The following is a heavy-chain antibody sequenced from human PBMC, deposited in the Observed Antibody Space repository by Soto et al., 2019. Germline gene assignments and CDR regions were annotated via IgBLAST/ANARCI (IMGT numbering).Heavy chain of an antibody. Sequence: QVLLVESGGGLVKPGGSLRLSCATSGFIFSDYYMHWIRQAPGKGLEWISYISGNGRIIQYADSAKGRFTISRDNAQNSLYLQMNSTRAEDTALYFCARDFDADSRTDFDYWGQGTLVTVSS. J-gene: IGHJ4*02. CDR3: ARDFDADSRTDFDY. D-gene: IGHD4-17*01. CDR2: ISGNGRII. CDR1: GFIFSDYY. V-gene: IGHV3-11*01.